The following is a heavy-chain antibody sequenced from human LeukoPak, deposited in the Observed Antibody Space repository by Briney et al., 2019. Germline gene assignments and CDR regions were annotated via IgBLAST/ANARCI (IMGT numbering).Heavy chain of an antibody. D-gene: IGHD5-18*01. CDR2: ISYDESDQ. Sequence: GGSLRLSCAASGFTFSSFGMHWVRQAPGKGLEWVAFISYDESDQNYADSVKGRFTISRDNSKNTLDLQMNSLRPEDTAVYYCAKGRGYTYGPQSFDHWGQGTLVTVSS. V-gene: IGHV3-30*18. J-gene: IGHJ4*02. CDR3: AKGRGYTYGPQSFDH. CDR1: GFTFSSFG.